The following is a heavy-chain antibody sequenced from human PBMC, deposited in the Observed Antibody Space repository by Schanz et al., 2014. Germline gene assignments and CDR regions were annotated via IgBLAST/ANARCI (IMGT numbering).Heavy chain of an antibody. CDR2: ISYDGNNE. D-gene: IGHD3-10*01. J-gene: IGHJ4*02. V-gene: IGHV3-30*18. CDR1: GFSFSSFG. Sequence: QVQLVESGGGVVQPGRSLRLSCAASGFSFSSFGMHWVRQAPGKGVEWVAVISYDGNNEFYADSLKGRFTISRDNSKNTLYLQMNSLRAEDTAVYYCAKGLNYDSGTYSFDYWGQGTLVTVSS. CDR3: AKGLNYDSGTYSFDY.